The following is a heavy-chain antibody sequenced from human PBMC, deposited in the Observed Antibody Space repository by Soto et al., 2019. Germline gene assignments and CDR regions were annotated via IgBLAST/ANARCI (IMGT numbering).Heavy chain of an antibody. J-gene: IGHJ4*02. CDR1: GGTFSSYA. CDR3: ARVVAGTAAAGSFDY. CDR2: LIPIFGKA. V-gene: IGHV1-69*01. Sequence: QVQLVQSGAEVKKPGSSVKVSCKASGGTFSSYAISWLRQAPGQGLDWMGGLIPIFGKANYAQKFQGRVTITADESTSTAYMELSSLRSEDTAVYYCARVVAGTAAAGSFDYWGQGTLVTVSS. D-gene: IGHD6-13*01.